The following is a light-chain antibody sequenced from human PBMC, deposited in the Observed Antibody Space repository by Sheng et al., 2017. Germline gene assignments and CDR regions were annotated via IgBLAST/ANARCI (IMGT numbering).Light chain of an antibody. CDR2: DVS. CDR1: SSDVGGYNY. Sequence: QSALTQPASVSGSPGQSITISCTGTSSDVGGYNYVSWYQQHPGKDPKLMIYDVSNRPSGVSNRFSGSKSGNTASLTISGLQAEDEADYYCCSFVADSTYVFGSGTRVTV. CDR3: CSFVADSTYV. J-gene: IGLJ1*01. V-gene: IGLV2-14*03.